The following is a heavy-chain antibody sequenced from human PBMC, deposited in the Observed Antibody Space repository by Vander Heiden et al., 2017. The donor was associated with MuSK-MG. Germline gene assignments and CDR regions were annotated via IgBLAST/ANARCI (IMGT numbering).Heavy chain of an antibody. V-gene: IGHV3-7*04. CDR3: ARGSYIAAAAGYYYGMDV. CDR1: GFTFSSYW. D-gene: IGHD6-13*01. Sequence: EVQLVESGGGLVQPGGSLRLSCAASGFTFSSYWISWVRQAPGKGLEWVANIKQDGSEKYYVDSVKGRFTISRDNAKNSLYLQMNSLRAEDTAVYYCARGSYIAAAAGYYYGMDVWGQGTTVTVSS. CDR2: IKQDGSEK. J-gene: IGHJ6*02.